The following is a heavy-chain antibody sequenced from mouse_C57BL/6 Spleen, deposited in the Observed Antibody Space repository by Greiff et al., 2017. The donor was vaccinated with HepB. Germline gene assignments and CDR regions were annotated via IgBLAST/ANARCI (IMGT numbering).Heavy chain of an antibody. CDR1: GFTFSSYA. V-gene: IGHV5-9-1*02. CDR2: ISSGGDYI. Sequence: EVNVVESGEGLVKPGGSLKLSCAASGFTFSSYAMSWVRQTPEKRLEWVAYISSGGDYIYYADTVKGRFTISRDNARNTLYLQMSSLKSEDTAMYYCTRITTVEGTFAYWGQGTLVTVSA. CDR3: TRITTVEGTFAY. D-gene: IGHD1-1*01. J-gene: IGHJ3*01.